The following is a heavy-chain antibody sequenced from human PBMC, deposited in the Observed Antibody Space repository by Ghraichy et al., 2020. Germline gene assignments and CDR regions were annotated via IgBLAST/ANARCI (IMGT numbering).Heavy chain of an antibody. CDR3: ARDRYSSSSAPNWFDP. CDR1: GGSISSYY. J-gene: IGHJ5*02. Sequence: SETLSLTCTVSGGSISSYYWSWIRQPPGKGLEWIGYIYYSGSTNYNPSLKSRVTISVDTSKNQFSLKLSSVTAADTAVYYCARDRYSSSSAPNWFDPWGQGTLVTVSS. V-gene: IGHV4-59*01. D-gene: IGHD6-6*01. CDR2: IYYSGST.